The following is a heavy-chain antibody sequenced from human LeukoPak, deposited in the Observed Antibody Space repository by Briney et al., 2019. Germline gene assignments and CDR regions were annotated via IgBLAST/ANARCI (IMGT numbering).Heavy chain of an antibody. J-gene: IGHJ4*02. CDR2: IIPIFGTA. D-gene: IGHD3-22*01. V-gene: IGHV1-69*13. CDR3: ARPYYYDSSGYFEY. CDR1: GGTFSSYA. Sequence: SVKVSCKASGGTFSSYAISWVRQAPGQGLERMGGIIPIFGTANYAQKFQGRVTITADESTSTAYMELSSLGSEDTAVYYCARPYYYDSSGYFEYWGQGTLVTVSS.